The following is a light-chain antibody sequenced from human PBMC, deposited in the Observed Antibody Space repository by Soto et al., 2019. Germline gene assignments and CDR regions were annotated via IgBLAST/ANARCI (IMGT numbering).Light chain of an antibody. V-gene: IGKV3-15*01. CDR2: GVS. J-gene: IGKJ4*01. CDR3: QQYNNWPLT. CDR1: HSVSSN. Sequence: EIVMTQSPATLSVSPGERATLSCRASHSVSSNLAWYQQKPGQAPRLLIYGVSARASGIPARFSGSGSGTEFTLTISSLQSEDFAVYYCQQYNNWPLTFGGGTKVEIK.